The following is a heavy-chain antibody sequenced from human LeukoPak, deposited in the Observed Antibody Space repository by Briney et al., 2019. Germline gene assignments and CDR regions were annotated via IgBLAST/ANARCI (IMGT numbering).Heavy chain of an antibody. J-gene: IGHJ4*02. D-gene: IGHD4-23*01. V-gene: IGHV4-30-4*01. CDR1: GGSISGGDYY. CDR3: ARDLLNEGNHLDY. Sequence: SETLSLTCTVSGGSISGGDYYWSWIRQPPGKGLEWIGYIYYSGSTYYNPSLKSRVTISVDTSKNQFSLKLSSVTAADTAVYYCARDLLNEGNHLDYWGQGTLVTVSS. CDR2: IYYSGST.